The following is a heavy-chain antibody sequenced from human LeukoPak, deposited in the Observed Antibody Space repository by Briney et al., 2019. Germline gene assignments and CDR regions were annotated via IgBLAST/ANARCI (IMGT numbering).Heavy chain of an antibody. D-gene: IGHD6-13*01. CDR1: GFTFSSYG. J-gene: IGHJ4*02. CDR2: ISYDGSNK. Sequence: GRSLRLSCAASGFTFSSYGMHWVRQPPGKGLEWVAVISYDGSNKYYADSVKGRFTISRDNSKNTLYLQMNSLRAEDTAVYYCAKEKAAADQTFDYWGQGTLVTVSS. V-gene: IGHV3-30*18. CDR3: AKEKAAADQTFDY.